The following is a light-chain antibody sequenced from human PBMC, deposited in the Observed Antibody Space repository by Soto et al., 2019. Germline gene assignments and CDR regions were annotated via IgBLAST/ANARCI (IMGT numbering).Light chain of an antibody. V-gene: IGLV2-18*02. Sequence: QSVLTQPPSVSGSPGQSVPISCTGTSSDVGSYNRVSWYQQPPGTAPKLMIYEVSNRPSGVPDRFSGSKSGNTASLTISGLQAEDEADYYCSSYTSTSTYAFGTGTKVTVL. J-gene: IGLJ1*01. CDR1: SSDVGSYNR. CDR2: EVS. CDR3: SSYTSTSTYA.